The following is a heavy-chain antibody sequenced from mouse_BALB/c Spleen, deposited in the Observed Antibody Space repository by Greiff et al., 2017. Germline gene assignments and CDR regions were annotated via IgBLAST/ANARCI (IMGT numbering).Heavy chain of an antibody. D-gene: IGHD2-4*01. Sequence: VQLQQSGPGLVQPSQSLSITCTVSGFSLTSYGVHWVRQSPGKGLEWLGVIWSGGSTDYNAAFISRLSISKDNSKSQVFFKMNSLQANDTAIYYCARGVIYYDYDGGDYWGQGTSVTVSS. CDR3: ARGVIYYDYDGGDY. J-gene: IGHJ4*01. CDR2: IWSGGST. V-gene: IGHV2-2*02. CDR1: GFSLTSYG.